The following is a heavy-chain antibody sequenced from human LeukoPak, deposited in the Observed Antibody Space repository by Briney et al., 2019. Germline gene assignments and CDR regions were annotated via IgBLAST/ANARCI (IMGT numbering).Heavy chain of an antibody. Sequence: LEASVNVSCKASGGTFSSHAISWVRQAPGQGLEWMGGIIPIFGTANYAQKFQGRVTITTDESTSSSYMELSSLRSEDTAVYYCARELGYSYGYAYWGQGTLVTVSS. CDR3: ARELGYSYGYAY. V-gene: IGHV1-69*05. CDR2: IIPIFGTA. J-gene: IGHJ4*02. CDR1: GGTFSSHA. D-gene: IGHD5-18*01.